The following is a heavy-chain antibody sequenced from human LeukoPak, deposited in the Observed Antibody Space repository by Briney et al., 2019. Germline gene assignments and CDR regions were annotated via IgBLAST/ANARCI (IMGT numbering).Heavy chain of an antibody. J-gene: IGHJ5*02. CDR2: ITDSGGAT. CDR1: GFTFSTYA. V-gene: IGHV3-23*01. CDR3: AKLPIVGNWFDP. D-gene: IGHD3-22*01. Sequence: GGSLRLSCAASGFTFSTYAMSWVRQAPGKGLEWVSGITDSGGATFYADSVKGRFTIPRDNSKSAVFLQMNSLRAEDTAVYYCAKLPIVGNWFDPWGQGTLVTVSS.